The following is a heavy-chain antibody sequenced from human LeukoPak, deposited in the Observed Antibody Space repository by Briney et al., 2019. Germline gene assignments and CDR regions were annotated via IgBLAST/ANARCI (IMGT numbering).Heavy chain of an antibody. CDR2: ISDTAST. Sequence: PGGSLRLSCAASGFTFSIYAMTWVRQAPGKGLEWVSGISDTASTYYADSVKGRFTISRDNSKSTLYLQINSLRAEDTAVYYCAQFQPRDGYNYDYLDYWGQGTLVTVSS. J-gene: IGHJ4*02. CDR3: AQFQPRDGYNYDYLDY. D-gene: IGHD5-24*01. CDR1: GFTFSIYA. V-gene: IGHV3-23*01.